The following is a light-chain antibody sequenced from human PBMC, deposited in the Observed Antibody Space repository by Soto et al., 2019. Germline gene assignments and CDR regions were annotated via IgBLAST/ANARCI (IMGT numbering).Light chain of an antibody. CDR2: GVS. Sequence: QSALAQPPSASGSPGQSVTISCTGTSSDVGGYGYVSWYQQHPGKAPKLMIHGVSKRPSGVPDRFSGSKSGNTASLTVSGLQAEDEADYYCSSYAGSNNLIFGGGTKVTVL. CDR1: SSDVGGYGY. V-gene: IGLV2-8*01. J-gene: IGLJ2*01. CDR3: SSYAGSNNLI.